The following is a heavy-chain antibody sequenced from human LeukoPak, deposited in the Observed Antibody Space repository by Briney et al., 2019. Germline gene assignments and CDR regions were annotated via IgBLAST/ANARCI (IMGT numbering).Heavy chain of an antibody. Sequence: PSQTLSLTCTVSGGSISSGGYYWSWIWQPAGKGLEWIVRVFTSGSTNYNPSLKSRVTISMDKSKNQFSLKLSSVTAADTAVYYCARLYSSASIGVHYFDYWGQGALVTVAS. D-gene: IGHD6-6*01. V-gene: IGHV4-61*02. CDR3: ARLYSSASIGVHYFDY. J-gene: IGHJ4*02. CDR2: VFTSGST. CDR1: GGSISSGGYY.